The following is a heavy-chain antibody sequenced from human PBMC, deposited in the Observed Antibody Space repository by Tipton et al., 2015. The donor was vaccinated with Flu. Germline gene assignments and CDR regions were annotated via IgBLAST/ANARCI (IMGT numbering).Heavy chain of an antibody. CDR2: INHSGTT. CDR1: GGFFSGYY. Sequence: GLVKPSETLSLTCAVYGGFFSGYYWSWIRQPPGEGLEWIGEINHSGTTHYKPSLKSRLTISVDASKNQFSLRLNSVTAADTAVYYCARRSGTWNNAGFDPWGQGTLVTVSS. J-gene: IGHJ5*02. V-gene: IGHV4-34*01. CDR3: ARRSGTWNNAGFDP. D-gene: IGHD1/OR15-1a*01.